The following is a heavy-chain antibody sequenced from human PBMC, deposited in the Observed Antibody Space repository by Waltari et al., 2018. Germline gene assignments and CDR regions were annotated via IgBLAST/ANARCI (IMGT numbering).Heavy chain of an antibody. CDR2: IYPGDSDT. J-gene: IGHJ6*02. CDR1: GYSFASYW. Sequence: EVQLVQSGAEVKKPGESLKISCEGSGYSFASYWIAWVRQMPGKGLEWMGIIYPGDSDTTYSPSFQGQVTISVDKSISTAYLQWSSLRASDTAMYYCARRAAGPFFTMDVWGQGTTVTVSS. CDR3: ARRAAGPFFTMDV. V-gene: IGHV5-51*03. D-gene: IGHD6-13*01.